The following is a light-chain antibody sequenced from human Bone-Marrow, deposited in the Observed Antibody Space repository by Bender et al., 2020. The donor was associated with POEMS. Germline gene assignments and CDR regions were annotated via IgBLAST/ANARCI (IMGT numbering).Light chain of an antibody. CDR1: SSDVGSYNL. CDR2: EGS. CDR3: CSYAGSSTLV. Sequence: QSALTQPPSASGSPGQSVTISCSGTSSDVGSYNLVSWYQQHPGKPPKLMIYEGSKRPSGVSHRFSGSKSGNTASLTISGLQTEDEADYYCCSYAGSSTLVFGGGTKLTVL. V-gene: IGLV2-23*01. J-gene: IGLJ3*02.